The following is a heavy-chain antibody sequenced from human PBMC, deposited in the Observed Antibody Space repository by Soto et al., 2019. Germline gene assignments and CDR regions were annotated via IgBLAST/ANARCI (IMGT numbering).Heavy chain of an antibody. V-gene: IGHV3-66*01. Sequence: GGSLRLSCAASGFTVSSNYMSWVRQAPGKGLEWVSLIYSDGSTHYADSVKGRFTISRDNSKNTLYLQMNSLRAEDTGVYYCARDYSTFVFDYWGQGT. CDR3: ARDYSTFVFDY. CDR1: GFTVSSNY. D-gene: IGHD6-13*01. CDR2: IYSDGST. J-gene: IGHJ4*02.